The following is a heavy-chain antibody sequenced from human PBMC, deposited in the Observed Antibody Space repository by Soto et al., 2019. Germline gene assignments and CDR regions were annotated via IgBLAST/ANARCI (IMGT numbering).Heavy chain of an antibody. J-gene: IGHJ6*02. CDR1: GGSISSSNW. Sequence: SETLSLTCAVSGGSISSSNWWSWVRQPPGKGLEWIGFIYYAGSTKYNPSLNSRVTISVDTSKNQFSLTVTSVTTEDTAVYYCARRSGTYSPFYYYYGLDVWGQGTTVTVSS. V-gene: IGHV4-4*02. D-gene: IGHD1-26*01. CDR2: IYYAGST. CDR3: ARRSGTYSPFYYYYGLDV.